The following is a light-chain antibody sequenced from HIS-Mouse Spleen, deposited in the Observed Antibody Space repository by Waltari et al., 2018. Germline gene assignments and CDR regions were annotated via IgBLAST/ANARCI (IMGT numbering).Light chain of an antibody. CDR2: EGS. V-gene: IGLV2-23*01. CDR3: CSYAGSSTWV. Sequence: QSALTQPASVSGSPGQSITLSCTGTSSDVGSYHLFSWYQQHPGKAPKLMIYEGSKRPSGVSNRFSGSKSGNTASLTISGLQAEDEADYYCCSYAGSSTWVFGGGNKLTVL. J-gene: IGLJ3*02. CDR1: SSDVGSYHL.